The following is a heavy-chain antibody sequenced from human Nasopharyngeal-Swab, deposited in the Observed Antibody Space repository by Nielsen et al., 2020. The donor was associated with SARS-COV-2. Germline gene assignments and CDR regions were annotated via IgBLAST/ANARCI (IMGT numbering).Heavy chain of an antibody. J-gene: IGHJ6*03. Sequence: RQAPGKGLEWIGYIYHSGSTNYNPSLKSRVTISVDTSKNQFSLKLSSVTAADTAVYYCARLLIAANGHYMDVWGKGTTVTVSS. CDR2: IYHSGST. CDR3: ARLLIAANGHYMDV. D-gene: IGHD2-15*01. V-gene: IGHV4-34*09.